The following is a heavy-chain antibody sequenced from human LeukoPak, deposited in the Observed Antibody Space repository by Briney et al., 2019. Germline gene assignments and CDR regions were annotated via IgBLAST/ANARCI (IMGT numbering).Heavy chain of an antibody. V-gene: IGHV4-34*01. CDR2: INHSGST. D-gene: IGHD5-12*01. Sequence: SETLSLTCAVYGGSFSGYYWSWIRQPPGKGLEWIGKINHSGSTNYNPSLKSRVTISVDTSKNQFSLKLSSVTAADTAVYYCARVLVATISYYYYYMDVWGKGTTVTVSS. CDR3: ARVLVATISYYYYYMDV. CDR1: GGSFSGYY. J-gene: IGHJ6*03.